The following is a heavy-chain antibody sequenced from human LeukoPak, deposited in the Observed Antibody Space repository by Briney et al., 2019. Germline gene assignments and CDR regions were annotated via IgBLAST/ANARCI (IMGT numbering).Heavy chain of an antibody. J-gene: IGHJ4*02. V-gene: IGHV3-23*01. CDR3: ARRYCSGGSCYSSAFDY. CDR2: ISGSGDST. D-gene: IGHD2-15*01. Sequence: GGSLRLSCAASGFTFSSYTMNWVRQAPGKGLEWVSAISGSGDSTYYADSVKGRFTISRDNSKNTLYLQMNSLRAEDTAVYYCARRYCSGGSCYSSAFDYWGQGTLVTVSS. CDR1: GFTFSSYT.